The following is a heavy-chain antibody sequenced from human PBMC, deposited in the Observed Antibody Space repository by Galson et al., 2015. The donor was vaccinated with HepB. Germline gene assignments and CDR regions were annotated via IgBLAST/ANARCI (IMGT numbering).Heavy chain of an antibody. J-gene: IGHJ6*02. V-gene: IGHV3-21*01. CDR2: ISSSSSYI. CDR3: ALLGYCSSTSCYVDYYYYGMDV. Sequence: SLRLSCAASGFTFSSYSMNWVRQAPGKGLEWVSSISSSSSYIYYADSVKGRFTISRDNAKNSLYLQMNSLRAEDTAVYYCALLGYCSSTSCYVDYYYYGMDVWGQGTMVTVSS. D-gene: IGHD2-2*01. CDR1: GFTFSSYS.